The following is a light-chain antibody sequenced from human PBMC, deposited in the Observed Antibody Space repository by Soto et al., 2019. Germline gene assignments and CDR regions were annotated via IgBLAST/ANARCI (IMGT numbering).Light chain of an antibody. CDR1: QGVSSS. CDR2: DAS. CDR3: QQYNSYST. Sequence: IHLTQSPPSLSASVGARVTITCRASQGVSSSLAWYHQQPGKAPKLLIYDASSLESGVPSRFSGSGSGTEFTLTISSLEPDDFAAYYCQQYNSYSTFGQGTKVDI. V-gene: IGKV1-13*02. J-gene: IGKJ1*01.